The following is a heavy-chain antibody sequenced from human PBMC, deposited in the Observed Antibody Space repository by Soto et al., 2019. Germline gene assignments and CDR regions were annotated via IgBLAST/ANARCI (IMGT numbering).Heavy chain of an antibody. CDR1: GFTFGDYA. CDR2: SSWNRATI. Sequence: ESGGGLVQPGRSLRLSCAASGFTFGDYAMHWVRQVPGRGLEWVSGSSWNRATIEYADSVNGRFTISRDNAKNSLYLQMDSLRAEDAALYFCVKDSYSDFWTTYYTGAGAFDFWGQGTMVTVSS. CDR3: VKDSYSDFWTTYYTGAGAFDF. V-gene: IGHV3-9*01. J-gene: IGHJ3*01. D-gene: IGHD3-3*01.